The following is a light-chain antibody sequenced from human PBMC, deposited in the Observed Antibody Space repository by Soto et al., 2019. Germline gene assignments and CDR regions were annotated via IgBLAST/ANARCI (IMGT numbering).Light chain of an antibody. J-gene: IGKJ3*01. Sequence: ELQLTQSPATRSVTLGERATLSCRTSQSVSSYLAWYQQKPGQAPRLLIYDASNRATGIPARFSGSGSGTDFTLTSSSLEPEDFAVYYCQQRSNWPPFPFGPGTKVDIK. CDR1: QSVSSY. CDR2: DAS. CDR3: QQRSNWPPFP. V-gene: IGKV3-11*01.